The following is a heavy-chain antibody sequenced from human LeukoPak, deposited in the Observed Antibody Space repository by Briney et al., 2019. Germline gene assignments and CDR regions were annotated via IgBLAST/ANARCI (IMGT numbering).Heavy chain of an antibody. CDR2: IIPILGIA. D-gene: IGHD3-3*01. J-gene: IGHJ1*01. Sequence: SVQVSCKATGGTFSSYAISWVRQAPGQGLEWMGRIIPILGIANYEQKFQGRVTITADKSTSTAYMELSSLRSEDTAVYYCARGREYDFWSGDPEAEYFQHWGQGTLVTVSS. V-gene: IGHV1-69*04. CDR1: GGTFSSYA. CDR3: ARGREYDFWSGDPEAEYFQH.